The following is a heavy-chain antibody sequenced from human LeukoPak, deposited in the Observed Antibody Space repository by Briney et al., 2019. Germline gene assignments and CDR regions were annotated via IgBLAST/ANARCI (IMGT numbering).Heavy chain of an antibody. CDR3: ARDFDDILTGYYPSTSTLGY. J-gene: IGHJ4*02. D-gene: IGHD3-9*01. Sequence: ASVKVSCKASGYTFTSYGISWVRQAPGQGLEGMGWISAYNGKTNYAQKLQGRVTMTTDTSTSTAYMELRSLRSDDTAVYHCARDFDDILTGYYPSTSTLGYWGQGTLVTVSS. V-gene: IGHV1-18*01. CDR1: GYTFTSYG. CDR2: ISAYNGKT.